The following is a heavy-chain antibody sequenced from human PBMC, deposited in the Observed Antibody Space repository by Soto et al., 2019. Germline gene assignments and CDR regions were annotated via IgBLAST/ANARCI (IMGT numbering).Heavy chain of an antibody. Sequence: PSDTLSLTCTVSGGSISIYHWSWIRQPPGKGLEWIGYIYYSGSTNYNPSLKSRVTISVDTSKNQFSLKLSSVTAADTAVYYCARGYCSGGSCYEDWFDPWGQGTLVTVSS. D-gene: IGHD2-15*01. V-gene: IGHV4-59*07. CDR3: ARGYCSGGSCYEDWFDP. CDR2: IYYSGST. J-gene: IGHJ5*02. CDR1: GGSISIYH.